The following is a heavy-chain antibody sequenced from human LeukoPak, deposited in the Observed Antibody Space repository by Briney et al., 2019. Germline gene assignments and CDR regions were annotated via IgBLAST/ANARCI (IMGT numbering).Heavy chain of an antibody. V-gene: IGHV1-69*13. D-gene: IGHD3-10*01. CDR1: GGTFSSYA. J-gene: IGHJ4*02. CDR2: IIPIFGTA. Sequence: GASVKVSCKASGGTFSSYAISWVRQAPGQGLEWTGGIIPIFGTANYAQKFQGRVTITADESTSTAYMELSSLRSEDTAVYYCARDYGSGSYYYKFDYWGQGTLVTVSS. CDR3: ARDYGSGSYYYKFDY.